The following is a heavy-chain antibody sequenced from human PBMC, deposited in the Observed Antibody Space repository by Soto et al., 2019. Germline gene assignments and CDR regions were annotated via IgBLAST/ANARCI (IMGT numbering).Heavy chain of an antibody. V-gene: IGHV3-33*06. CDR2: IWYDGSNT. CDR3: AKQMVERGTPFDY. D-gene: IGHD2-15*01. Sequence: GVLRLSCVASGFFLRGFGMHWVRQAPGKGLEWVSVIWYDGSNTYQGESVKGRFTMSRDISKNTLYLQMDSLRPEDTAVYYCAKQMVERGTPFDYGGQGTLVTVSS. CDR1: GFFLRGFG. J-gene: IGHJ4*02.